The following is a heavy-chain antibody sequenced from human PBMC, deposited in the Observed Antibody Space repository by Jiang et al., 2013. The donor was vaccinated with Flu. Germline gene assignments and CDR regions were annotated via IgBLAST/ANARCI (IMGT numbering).Heavy chain of an antibody. CDR3: AKVKSEGDYDFGMFLLYWYFDV. D-gene: IGHD3-3*01. CDR2: ISAGASST. J-gene: IGHJ2*01. Sequence: VQLLESGGGLVQPGGSLRLSCAASGFTFSNYAVSWVRQAPGKGLEWVSSISAGASSTYHADSVKGRFTISRDNSKNTLYLQMNSLRAEDTAVYYCAKVKSEGDYDFGMFLLYWYFDVWAVAPRSLSPQ. V-gene: IGHV3-23*01. CDR1: GFTFSNYA.